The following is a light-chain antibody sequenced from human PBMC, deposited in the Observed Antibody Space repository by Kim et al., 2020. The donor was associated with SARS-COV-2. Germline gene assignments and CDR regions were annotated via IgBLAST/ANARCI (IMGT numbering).Light chain of an antibody. Sequence: SSELTQDPAVSVALGQTVRITCQGESLRSYSATWYQQKPGQAPVLVIYGRNNRPSGIPDRFSGSTSGNTASLTITGAQAEDEADYYCNSRDSSGNHWVFGGGTQLTVL. CDR2: GRN. V-gene: IGLV3-19*01. CDR3: NSRDSSGNHWV. J-gene: IGLJ3*02. CDR1: SLRSYS.